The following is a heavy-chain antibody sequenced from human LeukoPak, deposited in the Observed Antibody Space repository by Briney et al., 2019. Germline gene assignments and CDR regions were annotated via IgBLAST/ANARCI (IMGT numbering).Heavy chain of an antibody. CDR2: MNPNSGNT. D-gene: IGHD1-14*01. J-gene: IGHJ4*02. CDR3: ARLCYAGTGSY. Sequence: ASVTVSCTASGYTFTSYDINWVRQAPGQGLEWMGWMNPNSGNTGYAQKFQGRVTMTRNTSISTAYMELSSLRSEDTAVYYCARLCYAGTGSYWGQGTLVTVSS. CDR1: GYTFTSYD. V-gene: IGHV1-8*01.